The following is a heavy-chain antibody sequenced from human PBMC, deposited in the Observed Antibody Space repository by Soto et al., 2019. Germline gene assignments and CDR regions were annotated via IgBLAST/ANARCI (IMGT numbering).Heavy chain of an antibody. CDR2: ISSSGSTI. Sequence: GGSLRLSCAASGFTFSSYEMNWVRQAPGKGLEWVSYISSSGSTIYYADSVKGRFTISRDNAKNSLYLQMNSLRAEDTAVYYCARVWASWDYYYYYGMDVWGQGTTVTVSS. J-gene: IGHJ6*02. CDR3: ARVWASWDYYYYYGMDV. D-gene: IGHD3-16*01. V-gene: IGHV3-48*03. CDR1: GFTFSSYE.